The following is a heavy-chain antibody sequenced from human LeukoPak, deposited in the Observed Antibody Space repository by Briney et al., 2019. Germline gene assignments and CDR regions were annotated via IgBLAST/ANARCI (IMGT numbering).Heavy chain of an antibody. CDR2: IFSGDNT. Sequence: GGSQRLSCAASGLTVSSNYMSWVRQAPGKGLEWVAVIFSGDNTYYADSVKGRFTIPRHNSRNTLYLQMNSLRPEDTALYYCAREGDAFDIWGQGTMVTVSS. CDR3: AREGDAFDI. J-gene: IGHJ3*02. V-gene: IGHV3-53*04. CDR1: GLTVSSNY.